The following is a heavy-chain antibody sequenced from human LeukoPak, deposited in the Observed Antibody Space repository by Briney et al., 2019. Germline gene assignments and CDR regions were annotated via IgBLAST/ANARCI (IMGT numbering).Heavy chain of an antibody. V-gene: IGHV3-23*01. CDR3: AKDHPAVAAYYYYGMDV. CDR1: GFTFSNYA. J-gene: IGHJ6*02. CDR2: ISGSGGST. D-gene: IGHD6-19*01. Sequence: GGSLRLSCAASGFTFSNYAMSWVRQAPGKGLEWVSAISGSGGSTYYADSVKGRFTISRDNSKNTLYLQMNSLRAEDTAVYYCAKDHPAVAAYYYYGMDVWGQGTTVTVSS.